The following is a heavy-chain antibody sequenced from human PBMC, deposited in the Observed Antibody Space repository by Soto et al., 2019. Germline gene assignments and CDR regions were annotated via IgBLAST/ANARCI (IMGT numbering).Heavy chain of an antibody. V-gene: IGHV4-30-2*05. CDR2: IYHSGST. CDR1: GGSISSGGYS. CDR3: ARGPSGDKIDY. J-gene: IGHJ4*02. D-gene: IGHD7-27*01. Sequence: PSVTLSLTCAVAGGSISSGGYSWNWIRQPPGKGLEWIGYIYHSGSTLYNPSLKSRVTISADTSETQFSLKLSSVSAADTAVYYCARGPSGDKIDYWGQGIQVTVSS.